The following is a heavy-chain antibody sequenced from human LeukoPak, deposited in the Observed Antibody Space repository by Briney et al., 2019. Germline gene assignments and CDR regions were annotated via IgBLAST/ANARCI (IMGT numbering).Heavy chain of an antibody. Sequence: GGSLRLSCAASGFTFNSYAMTWVRQAPGKGLEWVSGITAGGDNTFYADSVKGRFTISRDNSKNTLYLQTDSLRAEDTAVNYCAKGHYPDASCAGDCYLSYRGQGTLVTVSP. CDR1: GFTFNSYA. CDR2: ITAGGDNT. D-gene: IGHD2-21*02. V-gene: IGHV3-23*01. J-gene: IGHJ4*02. CDR3: AKGHYPDASCAGDCYLSY.